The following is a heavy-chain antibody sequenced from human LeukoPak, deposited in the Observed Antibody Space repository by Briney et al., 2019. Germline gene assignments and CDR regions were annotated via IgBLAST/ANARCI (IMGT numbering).Heavy chain of an antibody. J-gene: IGHJ4*02. D-gene: IGHD3-10*01. V-gene: IGHV4-34*01. CDR2: IDHSGST. Sequence: SETLSLTCAVFGGSFSNYYLHWIRQPPGKGLEWIGEIDHSGSTKYNPSLKSRVTISVDTSKNQFSLKLSSVTAADTAVYYCARKGAFYGSGIGDYWGQGTLVTVSS. CDR1: GGSFSNYY. CDR3: ARKGAFYGSGIGDY.